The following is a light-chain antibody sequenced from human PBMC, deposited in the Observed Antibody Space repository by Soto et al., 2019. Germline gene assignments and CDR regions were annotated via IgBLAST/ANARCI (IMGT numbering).Light chain of an antibody. CDR3: QQYGTSPRGT. CDR2: GAS. J-gene: IGKJ1*01. V-gene: IGKV3-20*01. CDR1: QGVSSTF. Sequence: DIVWTQSPGTLSLSPGERATLFCRASQGVSSTFFAWYQQKPGQAARLLMFGASNRATGIPDRFSGSGSGTDFTLTISRLEPEDFAMYYCQQYGTSPRGTFGQGTKVEVK.